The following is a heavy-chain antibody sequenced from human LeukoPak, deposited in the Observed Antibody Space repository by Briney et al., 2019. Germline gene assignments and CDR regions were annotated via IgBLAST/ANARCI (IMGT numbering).Heavy chain of an antibody. D-gene: IGHD1-7*01. Sequence: PGGSLRLSCAASGFTFSSYWMSWVRQAPGKGLEWVANIKQDGSKKYYVDSVKGRFTISRDNAKNSLYLQMNSLRAEDTAVYYCARVWNWNYRMYDYWGQGTLVTVSS. V-gene: IGHV3-7*01. CDR2: IKQDGSKK. J-gene: IGHJ4*02. CDR3: ARVWNWNYRMYDY. CDR1: GFTFSSYW.